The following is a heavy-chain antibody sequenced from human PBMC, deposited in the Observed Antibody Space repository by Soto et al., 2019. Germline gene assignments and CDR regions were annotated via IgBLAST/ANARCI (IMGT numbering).Heavy chain of an antibody. Sequence: PGESLQISCKVSGYSFTSYWIGWVRQMNGKGLEWMGIIYPGDSDTRYSPSFQGQVTISADKSISTAYLQWSSPKASDTAMYYCARLGGDGYNLYPLWYYGMDVWGQGTTVTVSS. V-gene: IGHV5-51*01. D-gene: IGHD5-12*01. CDR3: ARLGGDGYNLYPLWYYGMDV. CDR2: IYPGDSDT. CDR1: GYSFTSYW. J-gene: IGHJ6*02.